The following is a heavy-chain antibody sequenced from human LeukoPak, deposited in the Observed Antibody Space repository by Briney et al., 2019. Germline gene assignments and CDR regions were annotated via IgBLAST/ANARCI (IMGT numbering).Heavy chain of an antibody. Sequence: GGSLRLSCSASGFTFSSYAMGWVRQAPGKAPEGVSGISGGGGSTYSAVSVKGRFTISRDKSKNTLYLQMNTLRDEDTAVYYCARSIYASGSFYTFDIWGQGTMVTVSS. D-gene: IGHD3-10*01. V-gene: IGHV3-23*01. J-gene: IGHJ3*02. CDR1: GFTFSSYA. CDR2: ISGGGGST. CDR3: ARSIYASGSFYTFDI.